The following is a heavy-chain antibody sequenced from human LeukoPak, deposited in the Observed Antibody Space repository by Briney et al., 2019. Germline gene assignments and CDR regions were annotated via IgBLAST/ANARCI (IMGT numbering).Heavy chain of an antibody. J-gene: IGHJ4*02. Sequence: PVGSLRLSCAASGFTFDDYSMHWVRQAPGKGLEWVSGIGWNSGSIVYADSVKGRFTISRDRTKNSLYLQMNSLRAEDMALYYCARGHGYSTSGYVDYWGQGTLVTVSS. CDR1: GFTFDDYS. V-gene: IGHV3-9*03. CDR3: ARGHGYSTSGYVDY. CDR2: IGWNSGSI. D-gene: IGHD6-13*01.